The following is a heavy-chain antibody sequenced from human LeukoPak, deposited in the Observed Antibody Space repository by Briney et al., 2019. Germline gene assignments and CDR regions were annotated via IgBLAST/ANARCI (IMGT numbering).Heavy chain of an antibody. V-gene: IGHV4-34*01. CDR3: ARDRGIVGATWPYYYYGMDV. J-gene: IGHJ6*02. D-gene: IGHD1-26*01. CDR1: GGSFSGYS. CDR2: INQRRNT. Sequence: PSETLSLTCVVYGGSFSGYSWSWIRQPPGKGLEWIGEINQRRNTNYNPSLKSRVTISIDTSKNQFSLKLSSVTAADTAVYYCARDRGIVGATWPYYYYGMDVWGQGTTVTVSS.